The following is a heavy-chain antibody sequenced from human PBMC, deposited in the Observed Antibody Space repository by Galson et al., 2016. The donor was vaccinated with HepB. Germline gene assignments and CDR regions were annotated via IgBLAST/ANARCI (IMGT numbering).Heavy chain of an antibody. Sequence: SVKVSCKASGGTFNIHAISWVRQAPGQGLEWMGGIIPMFGSANYSQKFQGRVTLTVDKSTNTAYMDLSSLTSEDTAFYYCARGRLRYFDWLTYFDSWGQGTLVTVSS. CDR3: ARGRLRYFDWLTYFDS. J-gene: IGHJ4*02. D-gene: IGHD3-9*01. CDR2: IIPMFGSA. CDR1: GGTFNIHA. V-gene: IGHV1-69*06.